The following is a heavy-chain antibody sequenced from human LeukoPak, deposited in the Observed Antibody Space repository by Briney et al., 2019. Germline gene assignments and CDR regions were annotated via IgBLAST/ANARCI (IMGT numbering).Heavy chain of an antibody. CDR2: ISPSGGST. CDR3: ARGVDPYSTYFDY. Sequence: ALVKVSCKASGYTSNSYYMHWVRQAPGQGLEWMRIISPSGGSTTYAQKFQGRVTMTTDTSTSTGYMELSSLRSEDTAMYYCARGVDPYSTYFDYWGQGTLVTVSS. V-gene: IGHV1-46*02. D-gene: IGHD6-13*01. CDR1: GYTSNSYY. J-gene: IGHJ4*02.